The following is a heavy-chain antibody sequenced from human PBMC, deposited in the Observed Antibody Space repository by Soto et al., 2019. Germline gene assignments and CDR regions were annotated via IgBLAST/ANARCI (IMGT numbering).Heavy chain of an antibody. V-gene: IGHV4-34*01. D-gene: IGHD4-17*01. Sequence: QMQLQQWGAGLLKPSETLSLTCAVYGGSFSGYYYYWIRQTPGKGLEWIGEINRSGSTNYNPSLKSRVTISVDTSKNQFSLTLSSVTAADTAIYYCARGGLTTVPPLTWGQGTLVTVSS. CDR2: INRSGST. CDR3: ARGGLTTVPPLT. J-gene: IGHJ4*02. CDR1: GGSFSGYY.